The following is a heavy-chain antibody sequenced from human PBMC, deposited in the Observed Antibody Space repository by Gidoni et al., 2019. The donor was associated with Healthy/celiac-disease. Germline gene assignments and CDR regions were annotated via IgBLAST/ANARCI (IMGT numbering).Heavy chain of an antibody. J-gene: IGHJ4*02. CDR1: GFPFSSYA. CDR2: ISGSGGST. V-gene: IGHV3-23*01. Sequence: EVPLLESGGGLVQPGGSLRLSCAASGFPFSSYAMSWVRQAPGKGLEWVSAISGSGGSTYYADSVKGRFTISGDNSKNTLYLQMNSLRAEDTAVYYCAKDPYDSSGYYTDYWGQGTLVTVSS. D-gene: IGHD3-22*01. CDR3: AKDPYDSSGYYTDY.